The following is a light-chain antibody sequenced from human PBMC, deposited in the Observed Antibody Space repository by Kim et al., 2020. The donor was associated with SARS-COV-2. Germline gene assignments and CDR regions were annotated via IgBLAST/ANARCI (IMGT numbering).Light chain of an antibody. CDR2: DVF. J-gene: IGKJ2*01. Sequence: SASGGDSVTITCQASQHINICLNWYQQKPGKAPTLLINDVFNLEKGVPSRFSGSGSGTDFTFTISRLQPEDIATYYCQQYDKLPYTFRKETNLEL. CDR3: QQYDKLPYT. V-gene: IGKV1-33*01. CDR1: QHINIC.